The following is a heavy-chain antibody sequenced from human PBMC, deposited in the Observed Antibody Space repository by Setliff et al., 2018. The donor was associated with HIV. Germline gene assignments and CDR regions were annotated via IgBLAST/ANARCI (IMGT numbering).Heavy chain of an antibody. D-gene: IGHD3-3*01. V-gene: IGHV4-38-2*01. CDR3: ARGPLTIFGVVIIPNYFDY. CDR1: GYSISSDYY. CDR2: IYQSGST. J-gene: IGHJ4*02. Sequence: SETLSLTCAVSGYSISSDYYWGWIRQPPGKGLEWIGSIYQSGSTYYNPSLKSRVTISLDTSKNQFSLKLSSVTAADTAVYYCARGPLTIFGVVIIPNYFDYWGQGTLVTVSS.